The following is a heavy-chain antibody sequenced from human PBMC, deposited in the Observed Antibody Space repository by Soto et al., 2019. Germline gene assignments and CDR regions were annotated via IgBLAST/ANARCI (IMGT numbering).Heavy chain of an antibody. J-gene: IGHJ4*02. CDR1: GGTFSSYA. D-gene: IGHD5-18*01. CDR2: IIPIFGTA. Sequence: ASVKVSCKASGGTFSSYAISWVRQAPGQGLEWMGGIIPIFGTANYAQKFQGRVTITADESTSTAYMELSSLRSEDTAVYYCARVRRGYSYGNPLYYWGQGTLVTVSP. CDR3: ARVRRGYSYGNPLYY. V-gene: IGHV1-69*13.